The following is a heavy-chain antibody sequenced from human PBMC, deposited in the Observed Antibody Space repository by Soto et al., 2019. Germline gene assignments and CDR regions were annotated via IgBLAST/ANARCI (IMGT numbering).Heavy chain of an antibody. V-gene: IGHV1-69*01. Sequence: QVQLVQSGAEVKKPGSSVKVSCKASGGTFSSYAISWVRQAPGQGLEWMGGIIPIFGTANYARKFQGRVTITADESTSTAYMELSSLRSEDTAVYYCARGGVGATGGYYYYGMDVWDQGTTVTVSS. J-gene: IGHJ6*02. CDR1: GGTFSSYA. CDR2: IIPIFGTA. D-gene: IGHD1-26*01. CDR3: ARGGVGATGGYYYYGMDV.